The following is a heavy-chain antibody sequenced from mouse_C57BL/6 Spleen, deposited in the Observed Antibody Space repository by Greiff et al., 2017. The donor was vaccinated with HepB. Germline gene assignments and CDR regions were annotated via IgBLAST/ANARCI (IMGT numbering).Heavy chain of an antibody. CDR2: IWSDGST. Sequence: VMLVESGPGLVAPSQSLSITCTVSGFSLTSYGVHWVRQPPGKGLEWLVVIWSDGSTTYNSALKSRLGISKDNSKSQVFLKMNSLQTDDTAMYYCARHATVVATGAMDYWGQGTSVTVSS. V-gene: IGHV2-6-1*01. CDR3: ARHATVVATGAMDY. D-gene: IGHD1-1*01. J-gene: IGHJ4*01. CDR1: GFSLTSYG.